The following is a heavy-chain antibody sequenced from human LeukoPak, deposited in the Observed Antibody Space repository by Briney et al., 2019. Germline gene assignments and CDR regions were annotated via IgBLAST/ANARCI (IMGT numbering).Heavy chain of an antibody. J-gene: IGHJ4*02. V-gene: IGHV1-46*01. CDR3: AREDASNSFDY. CDR1: GYTFTSYY. D-gene: IGHD5-24*01. CDR2: INPSGGST. Sequence: ASVKVSFTSSGYTFTSYYIHWVRQAPGQGLEWMGIINPSGGSTSYAQKFQGRVTMTRDTSTSTVYMELSSLRSEDTAVYYCAREDASNSFDYWGQGTLVTVSS.